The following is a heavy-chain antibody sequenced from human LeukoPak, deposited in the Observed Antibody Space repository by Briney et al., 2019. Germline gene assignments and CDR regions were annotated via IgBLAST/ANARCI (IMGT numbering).Heavy chain of an antibody. CDR1: GFTFSSYT. Sequence: GGSLRLSCAASGFTFSSYTMSWVRQAPGKGLQWVSDISASGGSTYYADSVKGRFTISRDNSKNTLYLQMNSLRAEDTAVYYCAKDRYGYGSVVDYWGQGTLVTVSS. J-gene: IGHJ4*02. CDR2: ISASGGST. CDR3: AKDRYGYGSVVDY. V-gene: IGHV3-23*01. D-gene: IGHD3-10*01.